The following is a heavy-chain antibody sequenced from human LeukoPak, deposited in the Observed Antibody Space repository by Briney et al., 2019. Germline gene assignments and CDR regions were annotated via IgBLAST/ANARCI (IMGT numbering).Heavy chain of an antibody. D-gene: IGHD3-3*01. CDR3: ARCRENDFWSGSPVDH. J-gene: IGHJ4*02. Sequence: PGRSLRLSCEASGFFFSSYCMHWVRQAPGKGLEWLAVILGDGTNKYYAESVKGRFTISRDNSKTTVLVQLNSLRVEDTAVYYCARCRENDFWSGSPVDHWGQRTLVTVSS. CDR2: ILGDGTNK. CDR1: GFFFSSYC. V-gene: IGHV3-30-3*01.